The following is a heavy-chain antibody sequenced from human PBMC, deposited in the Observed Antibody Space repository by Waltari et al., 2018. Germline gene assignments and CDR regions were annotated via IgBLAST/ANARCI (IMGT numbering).Heavy chain of an antibody. CDR2: CYNSGNT. D-gene: IGHD3-10*01. V-gene: IGHV4-39*01. CDR3: ATDTPGNYYKQWVH. CDR1: GDSIKHHPYY. J-gene: IGHJ4*02. Sequence: HLQLQGSGPGLVTPSETLSLTCTVSGDSIKHHPYYWGWIRQPPGKGLEWVGSCYNSGNTYYNPSLKSRLTISADTSNNQFSLQITSVTAADAAVYFCATDTPGNYYKQWVHWGRGILVTVSS.